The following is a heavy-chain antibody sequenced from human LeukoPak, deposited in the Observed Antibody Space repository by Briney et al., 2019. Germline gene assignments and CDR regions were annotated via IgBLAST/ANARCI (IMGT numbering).Heavy chain of an antibody. J-gene: IGHJ4*02. V-gene: IGHV3-21*01. CDR3: GGLPKNDY. CDR1: GFTFSSYS. CDR2: ISSSSRYI. Sequence: SGGSLRLSCAASGFTFSSYSMNWVRQAPGKGLEWVSSISSSSRYIYYADSVNGRFTISRDNAKNSLYLQMNTLISEDTAVYYGGGLPKNDYWGQGTLVTVSS.